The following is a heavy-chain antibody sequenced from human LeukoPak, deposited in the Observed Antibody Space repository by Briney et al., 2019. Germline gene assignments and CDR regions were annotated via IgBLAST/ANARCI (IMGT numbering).Heavy chain of an antibody. CDR3: AKGKSSGSVDWFDP. J-gene: IGHJ5*02. CDR2: ITGAGKT. D-gene: IGHD3-10*01. V-gene: IGHV3-23*01. CDR1: KFTFSNYA. Sequence: GGSLRLSCAASKFTFSNYAMTWVRQAPGKGPEWVSSITGAGKTYYPDSVKGRFTVSRDNFQNTLYLQMNAVRAEDTAIYYRAKGKSSGSVDWFDPWGQGTLVTVSS.